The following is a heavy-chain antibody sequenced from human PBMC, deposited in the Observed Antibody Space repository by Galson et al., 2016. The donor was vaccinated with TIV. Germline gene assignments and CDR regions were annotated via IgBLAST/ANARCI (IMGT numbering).Heavy chain of an antibody. J-gene: IGHJ1*01. CDR3: AWSGWEPSYFQH. CDR2: IYFTGTT. D-gene: IGHD1-26*01. Sequence: WGWIRQPPGKGLEWIGSIYFTGTTFYNPSLKSRVSISVDTSKNQFSLNLTSVTAADTAIYYCAWSGWEPSYFQHWGQGTLGIVSS. V-gene: IGHV4-39*07.